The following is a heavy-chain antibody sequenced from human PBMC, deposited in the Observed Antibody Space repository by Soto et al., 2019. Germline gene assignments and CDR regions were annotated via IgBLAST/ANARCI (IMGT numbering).Heavy chain of an antibody. CDR1: GFTFSSYS. V-gene: IGHV3-21*01. J-gene: IGHJ5*02. Sequence: GGSLRPSCAASGFTFSSYSMNWVRQAPGKGLEWVSSISSSSSYIYYADSVKGRFTISRDNAKNSLYLQMNSLRAEDTAVYYCARDPTAVTSRFDPWGQGTLVTVSS. CDR2: ISSSSSYI. D-gene: IGHD4-4*01. CDR3: ARDPTAVTSRFDP.